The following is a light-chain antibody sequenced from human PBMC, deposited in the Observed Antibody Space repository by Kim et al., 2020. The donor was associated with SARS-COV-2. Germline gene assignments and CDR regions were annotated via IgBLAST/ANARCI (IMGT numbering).Light chain of an antibody. CDR1: GWPNRY. CDR3: QSSDSSDTFWV. V-gene: IGLV3-25*03. CDR2: EDT. Sequence: PGRTGRINCSGGGWPNRYAYWCRQTPGQAPVLVIYEDTERPSGIPERFSGWASGTTVALTISGVQAEDEADYYCQSSDSSDTFWVFGGGTQLTVL. J-gene: IGLJ3*02.